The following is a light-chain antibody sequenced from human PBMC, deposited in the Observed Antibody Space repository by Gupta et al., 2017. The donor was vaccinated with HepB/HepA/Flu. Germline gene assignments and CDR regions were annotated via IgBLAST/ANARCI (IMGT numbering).Light chain of an antibody. CDR2: GAS. CDR3: QQYGSSWT. V-gene: IGKV3-20*01. CDR1: QSVSSSY. J-gene: IGKJ1*01. Sequence: EIVLTQSPGTLSLSPGERATLSCRASQSVSSSYLAWYQQNPGQAPRLLIYGASSRATGIPDRFSGSGDGTDFTLTISRREHEDFAVYYGQQYGSSWTFGQGTKVEIK.